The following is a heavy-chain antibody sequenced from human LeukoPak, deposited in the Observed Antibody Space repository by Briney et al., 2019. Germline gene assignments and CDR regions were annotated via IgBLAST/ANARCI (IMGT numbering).Heavy chain of an antibody. Sequence: SETLSLTCTVSGGSISSGDYYWSWIRQPPGTGLEWIGYIYYSGSTYYNPSLKSRVTISVDTSKNQFSLKLSSVTAADTAVYYCALSRYYDFWSGYYPSPYYYYGTDVWGQGTTVTVSS. CDR2: IYYSGST. D-gene: IGHD3-3*01. CDR3: ALSRYYDFWSGYYPSPYYYYGTDV. J-gene: IGHJ6*02. V-gene: IGHV4-30-4*01. CDR1: GGSISSGDYY.